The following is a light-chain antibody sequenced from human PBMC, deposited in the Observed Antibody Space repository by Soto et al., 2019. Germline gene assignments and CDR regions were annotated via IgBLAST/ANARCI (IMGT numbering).Light chain of an antibody. J-gene: IGKJ2*01. CDR1: QGIRND. CDR2: AAS. Sequence: AIPMTQSPSSLSASVGDRVTITCRASQGIRNDLGWYQQKPGKAPKLLIYAASSLQSGDPSRFSGSGPGTDFTLTISSLQPEDFATYYCLQDYNCPPYTFGQGTKREMK. V-gene: IGKV1-6*01. CDR3: LQDYNCPPYT.